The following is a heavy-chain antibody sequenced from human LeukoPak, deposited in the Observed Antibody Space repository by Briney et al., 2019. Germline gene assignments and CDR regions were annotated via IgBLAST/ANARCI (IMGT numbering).Heavy chain of an antibody. J-gene: IGHJ5*02. CDR3: ARDYSGWSLDP. Sequence: LSLTCTVSGGSISTSNYYWGWIRQPPGKGLEWVSYISDGGKTKYCADSVKGRFTISRDNAKNSLYLQMNSLRAEDTAVYYCARDYSGWSLDPWGQGTLVTVSS. CDR1: GGSISTSNYY. D-gene: IGHD5-12*01. V-gene: IGHV3-11*01. CDR2: ISDGGKTK.